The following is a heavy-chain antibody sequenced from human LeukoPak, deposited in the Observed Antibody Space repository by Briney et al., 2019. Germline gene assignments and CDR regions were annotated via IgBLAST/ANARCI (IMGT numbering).Heavy chain of an antibody. CDR1: GGSFSGYY. V-gene: IGHV4-34*01. J-gene: IGHJ6*02. CDR3: ARAGGYSSINYGMDV. D-gene: IGHD5-18*01. CDR2: INHSGST. Sequence: SETLPLTCAVYGGSFSGYYWSWIRQPPGKGLEWIGEINHSGSTNYNPSLKSRVTISVDTSKNQFFLKLSSVTAADTAVYYCARAGGYSSINYGMDVWGQGTTVTVSS.